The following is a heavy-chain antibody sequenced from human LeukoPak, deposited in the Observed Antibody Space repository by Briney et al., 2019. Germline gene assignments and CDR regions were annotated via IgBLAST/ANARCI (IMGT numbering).Heavy chain of an antibody. Sequence: NTSETLSLTWAVSGGSISNDNWWTWVRQPPGKGLEWIGEIHHSGITHCNPSLKSQVTISVDRSKNQFSLKLNSVTAADTAVYYCARIHCNSASCFYFDYWGQGTLVTVSS. J-gene: IGHJ4*02. CDR2: IHHSGIT. CDR1: GGSISNDNW. CDR3: ARIHCNSASCFYFDY. V-gene: IGHV4-4*02. D-gene: IGHD2-2*01.